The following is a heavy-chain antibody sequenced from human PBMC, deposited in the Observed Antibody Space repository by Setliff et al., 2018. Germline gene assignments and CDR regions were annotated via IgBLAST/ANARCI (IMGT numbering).Heavy chain of an antibody. CDR2: IHYSGST. Sequence: SETLSLTCTVSGGSMSTYYWAWIRQPPRKGLEWIGSIHYSGSTYYNPSLKSRVTMSVDMSRNQFSLKLDSVTAADTAVYYCARSNMGNYYDSGRYYYYYYMDVWGKGTTVTVSS. CDR3: ARSNMGNYYDSGRYYYYYYMDV. D-gene: IGHD3-10*01. V-gene: IGHV4-59*04. J-gene: IGHJ6*03. CDR1: GGSMSTYY.